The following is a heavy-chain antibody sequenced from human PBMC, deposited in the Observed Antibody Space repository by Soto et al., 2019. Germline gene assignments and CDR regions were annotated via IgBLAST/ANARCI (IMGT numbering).Heavy chain of an antibody. CDR3: AREGSTYGSTFDY. Sequence: GASVKVSCKASGHTSTDYAVHWVRQAPGQRLEWMGRIDVGNGHTKFSQKFQGRVTITTDTSASIAYMELSSLRSEDTAVFYYAREGSTYGSTFDYWGQGTLVTV. CDR2: IDVGNGHT. D-gene: IGHD3-10*01. J-gene: IGHJ4*02. V-gene: IGHV1-3*01. CDR1: GHTSTDYA.